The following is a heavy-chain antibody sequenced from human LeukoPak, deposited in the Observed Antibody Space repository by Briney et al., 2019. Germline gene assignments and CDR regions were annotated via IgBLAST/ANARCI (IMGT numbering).Heavy chain of an antibody. CDR3: AKAGWIWFGEAYFDY. V-gene: IGHV3-23*01. J-gene: IGHJ4*02. CDR1: GFTFSSYA. CDR2: ISGSGGST. Sequence: GGSLRLSCAASGFTFSSYAMSWVRQAPGKGLEWVSAISGSGGSTYYADSVKGRFTISRDNSKNTLYLQMNSLRAEDTAVYYCAKAGWIWFGEAYFDYWGQGTLVTASS. D-gene: IGHD3-10*01.